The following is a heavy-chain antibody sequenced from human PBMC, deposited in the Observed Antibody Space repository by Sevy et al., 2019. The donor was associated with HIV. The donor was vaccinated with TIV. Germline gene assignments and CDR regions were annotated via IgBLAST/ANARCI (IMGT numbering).Heavy chain of an antibody. J-gene: IGHJ5*02. Sequence: GGSLRLSCAASGFTFSSYWLTWVRQAPGKGLEWVANIRHDGSEKYFVDSVKGRFTISRDNAKNSVCLQMSSLRTEDTAMYYCSRVSGSFGWFDPWGQGTLVTVSS. D-gene: IGHD1-26*01. V-gene: IGHV3-7*01. CDR2: IRHDGSEK. CDR1: GFTFSSYW. CDR3: SRVSGSFGWFDP.